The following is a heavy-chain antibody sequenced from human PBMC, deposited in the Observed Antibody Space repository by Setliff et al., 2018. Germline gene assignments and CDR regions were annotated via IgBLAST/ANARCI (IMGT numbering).Heavy chain of an antibody. CDR1: GYTFSTYG. J-gene: IGHJ4*02. D-gene: IGHD3-3*01. V-gene: IGHV1-46*01. Sequence: ASVKVSCKDSGYTFSTYGISWVRQAPGQGLEWMGVINPGDGSTTYAQKFQGRVKMTRDTSTNTVYMQLNSLRFEDRAVYYCARENTAKNFWGEESDYWGQGTLVTVSS. CDR3: ARENTAKNFWGEESDY. CDR2: INPGDGST.